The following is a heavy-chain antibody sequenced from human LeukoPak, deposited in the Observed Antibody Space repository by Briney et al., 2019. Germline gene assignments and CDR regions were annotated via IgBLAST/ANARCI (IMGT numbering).Heavy chain of an antibody. CDR3: ARRGDSYGDSFEY. CDR2: IYSTGST. CDR1: GFTASSSY. J-gene: IGHJ4*02. V-gene: IGHV3-66*04. D-gene: IGHD5-18*01. Sequence: GGSLRLSCAASGFTASSSYMSWVRQAPGKGLEWVSVIYSTGSTYYAESVKGRFTVSRDNSKNTMYLQTNSLRDEDTAVYYCARRGDSYGDSFEYWGQGTLVTVSS.